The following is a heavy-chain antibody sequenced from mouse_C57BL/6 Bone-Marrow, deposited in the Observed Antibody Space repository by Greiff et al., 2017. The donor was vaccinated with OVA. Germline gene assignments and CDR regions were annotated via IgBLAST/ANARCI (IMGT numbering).Heavy chain of an antibody. Sequence: EVQLQQSGPELAKPGASVKIPCKASGYTFTDYNMDWVKQSHGKSLEWIGDINSNNGGTIYNQKFKGKATLTVDKSSSTAYMELRSLTSEDTAVYYRARGGYYDYDGGAWFAYWGQGTLVTVSA. D-gene: IGHD2-4*01. CDR2: INSNNGGT. V-gene: IGHV1-18*01. CDR3: ARGGYYDYDGGAWFAY. CDR1: GYTFTDYN. J-gene: IGHJ3*01.